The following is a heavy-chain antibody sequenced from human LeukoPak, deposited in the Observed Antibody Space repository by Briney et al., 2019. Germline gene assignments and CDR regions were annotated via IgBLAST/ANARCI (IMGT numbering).Heavy chain of an antibody. CDR2: ISSSGSTI. Sequence: GGSLRLSCAASGFTFSSYEMNWVRQAPGKGLEWVSYISSSGSTIYYADSVKGRFTISRDNSKNTLYLQMNSLRAEDTAVYYCAKGFTVGATAHFDYWGQGTLVTVSS. CDR1: GFTFSSYE. D-gene: IGHD1-26*01. CDR3: AKGFTVGATAHFDY. V-gene: IGHV3-48*03. J-gene: IGHJ4*02.